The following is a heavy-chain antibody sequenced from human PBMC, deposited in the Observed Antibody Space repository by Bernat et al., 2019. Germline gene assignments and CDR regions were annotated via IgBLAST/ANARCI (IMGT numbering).Heavy chain of an antibody. D-gene: IGHD6-19*01. CDR3: AGLADTWYLTV. J-gene: IGHJ4*02. Sequence: QVQLQESGPGLVKPSETLSLTCTVSGTSISSYYWSWIRQPPGKGLEYIGYVYHSGVTNYNPSLKSRVTISLDTSKNQFSLKLTSVTAADTAVYYCAGLADTWYLTVWGQGILVTVSS. CDR1: GTSISSYY. V-gene: IGHV4-59*12. CDR2: VYHSGVT.